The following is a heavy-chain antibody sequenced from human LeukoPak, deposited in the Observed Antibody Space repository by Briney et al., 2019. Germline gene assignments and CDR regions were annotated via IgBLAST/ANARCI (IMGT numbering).Heavy chain of an antibody. V-gene: IGHV4-4*07. D-gene: IGHD3-3*01. CDR3: ARGPGLRFLEWLLPRVAFDI. CDR2: IYTSGST. Sequence: NPSETLSLTCTVSGGSISSYYWSWIRHPAGKGLEWIGRIYTSGSTNYNPSLKSRVTMSVDTSKNQFSLKLSSVTAADTAVYYCARGPGLRFLEWLLPRVAFDIWGQGTMVTVSS. J-gene: IGHJ3*02. CDR1: GGSISSYY.